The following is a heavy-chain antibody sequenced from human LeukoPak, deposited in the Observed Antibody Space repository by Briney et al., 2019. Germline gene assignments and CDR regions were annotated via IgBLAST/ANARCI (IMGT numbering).Heavy chain of an antibody. J-gene: IGHJ4*02. D-gene: IGHD6-19*01. CDR1: GFTFSSYA. CDR3: AKPRYSSGWPHFDY. V-gene: IGHV3-23*01. CDR2: TSGSGGST. Sequence: GGSLRLSCAASGFTFSSYAMSWVRQAPGKGLEWVSATSGSGGSTYYADSVKGRFTISRDNSKNTLYLQMNSLRAEDTAVYYCAKPRYSSGWPHFDYWGQGTLVTVSS.